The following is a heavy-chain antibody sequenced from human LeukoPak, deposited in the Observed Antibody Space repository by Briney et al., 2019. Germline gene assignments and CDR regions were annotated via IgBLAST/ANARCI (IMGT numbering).Heavy chain of an antibody. CDR3: AREYDFWSGYSNWFDP. CDR2: ISAYNGNT. Sequence: ASVKVSCKASGCTFTSYGIIWVRQAPGQGLEWMGWISAYNGNTNYAQKLQGRVTMTTDTSTSTAYMELRSLRSDDTAVYYCAREYDFWSGYSNWFDPWGQGTMVTVSS. CDR1: GCTFTSYG. V-gene: IGHV1-18*01. J-gene: IGHJ5*02. D-gene: IGHD3-3*01.